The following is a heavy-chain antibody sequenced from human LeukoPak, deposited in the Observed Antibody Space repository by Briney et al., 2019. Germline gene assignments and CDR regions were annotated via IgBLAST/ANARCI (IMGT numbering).Heavy chain of an antibody. CDR2: ISGSGGST. Sequence: PGGSLRLSCAASGFTFSSYAMSWVRQAPGKGLEWVSAISGSGGSTYYADSVKGRFTISRDNSKNTLYLQMNSLRAEDTAVYYCAKMVARGYCSSTSCLPWGQGTLVPVSS. D-gene: IGHD2-2*01. J-gene: IGHJ4*02. V-gene: IGHV3-23*01. CDR1: GFTFSSYA. CDR3: AKMVARGYCSSTSCLP.